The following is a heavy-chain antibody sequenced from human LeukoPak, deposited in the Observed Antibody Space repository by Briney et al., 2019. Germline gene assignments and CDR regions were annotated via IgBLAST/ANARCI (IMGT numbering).Heavy chain of an antibody. D-gene: IGHD3-16*01. Sequence: ASVKVSCKASGYTFTGYYMHWVRQAPGQGLEWMGWINPNSGGTNYAQKFQGRGTMTRDTSISTAYMELSRLRSDDTAVYYCVVYVWGAHFDYWGQGTLVTVSS. J-gene: IGHJ4*02. V-gene: IGHV1-2*02. CDR3: VVYVWGAHFDY. CDR1: GYTFTGYY. CDR2: INPNSGGT.